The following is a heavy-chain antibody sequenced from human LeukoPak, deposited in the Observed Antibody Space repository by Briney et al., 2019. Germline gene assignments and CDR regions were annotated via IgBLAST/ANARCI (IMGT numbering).Heavy chain of an antibody. D-gene: IGHD6-19*01. V-gene: IGHV4-39*02. CDR1: GGSISSSSYY. Sequence: PSETLSLTCTVSGGSISSSSYYWGWIRQPPGKGLEWIGSIYYSGSTYYNPSLKSRVTISVDTSKNQFSLKLSSVTAADTAVYYCARDLGGWEYYFDYWGQGTLVTVSS. CDR2: IYYSGST. J-gene: IGHJ4*02. CDR3: ARDLGGWEYYFDY.